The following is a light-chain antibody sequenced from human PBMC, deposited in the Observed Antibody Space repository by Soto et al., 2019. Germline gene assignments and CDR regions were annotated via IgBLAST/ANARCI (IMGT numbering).Light chain of an antibody. CDR1: QSVANIH. CDR2: GAS. J-gene: IGKJ5*01. Sequence: ETVLTQSPGTLYLSPGERATLSCRGSQSVANIHVAWYQQRRGRPPSLLSYGASNRATGIPDRFSGSGSGADFTLTISRLEPEDFAVYFCQQYGNSPPGTFGQGTRLEIK. CDR3: QQYGNSPPGT. V-gene: IGKV3-20*01.